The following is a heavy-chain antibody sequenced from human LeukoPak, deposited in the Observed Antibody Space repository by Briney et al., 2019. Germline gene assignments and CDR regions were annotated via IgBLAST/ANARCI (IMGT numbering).Heavy chain of an antibody. Sequence: SETLSLTCAVYGGSFSGYYWSWIRQPPGKGLEWIGYIYYSGSTNYNPSLKSRVTISVDTSKNQFSLKLSSVTAADTAVYYCARYTYCSSTSCWWFDPWGQGTLVTVSS. CDR2: IYYSGST. CDR1: GGSFSGYY. CDR3: ARYTYCSSTSCWWFDP. J-gene: IGHJ5*02. D-gene: IGHD2-2*01. V-gene: IGHV4-59*01.